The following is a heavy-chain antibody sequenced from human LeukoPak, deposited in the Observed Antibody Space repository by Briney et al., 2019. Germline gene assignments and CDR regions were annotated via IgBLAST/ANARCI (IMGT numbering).Heavy chain of an antibody. V-gene: IGHV3-7*03. CDR2: IKKDGSEK. J-gene: IGHJ4*02. D-gene: IGHD3-22*01. Sequence: GGSLRLSCAASGFTFSSYWMTWVRQAPGKGLEWVANIKKDGSEKYYVDSVKGRFTISRDNSKNTLYLQMNSLRAEDTAVYYCAKDSPPVPQDYYDSICYFDYWGQGTLVTVSS. CDR3: AKDSPPVPQDYYDSICYFDY. CDR1: GFTFSSYW.